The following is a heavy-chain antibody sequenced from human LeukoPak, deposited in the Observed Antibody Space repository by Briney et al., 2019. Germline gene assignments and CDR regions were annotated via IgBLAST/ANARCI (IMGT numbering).Heavy chain of an antibody. D-gene: IGHD1-26*01. CDR2: ISAYNGHT. CDR3: ARDKESGSPDAY. Sequence: ASVKVSCKASGYTFTNYGISWVRQAPGQGLEWMGWISAYNGHTSYAQKLQGRVTMTTDTSTSTAYMELRSLRSDDTAVYYCARDKESGSPDAYWGQGTLVIVSS. V-gene: IGHV1-18*01. J-gene: IGHJ4*02. CDR1: GYTFTNYG.